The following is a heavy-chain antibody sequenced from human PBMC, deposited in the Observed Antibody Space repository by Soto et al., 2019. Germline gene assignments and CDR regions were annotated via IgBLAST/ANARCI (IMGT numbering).Heavy chain of an antibody. CDR1: GCSISSGSY. CDR2: IYHGGTT. V-gene: IGHV4-38-2*02. J-gene: IGHJ4*01. D-gene: IGHD6-19*01. Sequence: SETLSLTCTVSGCSISSGSYWAWIRQPPGKGPEWIASIYHGGTTFYNPSLKSRITISVDTSNNQFSLKLTSVTAADTAVYYCARVHVMVVAGSTFDYCGHGTLVT. CDR3: ARVHVMVVAGSTFDY.